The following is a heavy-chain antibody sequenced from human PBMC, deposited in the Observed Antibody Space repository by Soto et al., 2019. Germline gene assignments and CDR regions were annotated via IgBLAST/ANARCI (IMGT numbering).Heavy chain of an antibody. CDR3: TRPTVADNYYYYYGMGV. J-gene: IGHJ6*01. V-gene: IGHV3-73*01. CDR1: GFTFSGSA. CDR2: IRSKANSYAT. D-gene: IGHD6-19*01. Sequence: GGSLRLSCAASGFTFSGSAMHWVRQASGKGLEWVGRIRSKANSYATTYAASVKGRFTISRDDSKNTAYLQMNSLKTEDTAVYYCTRPTVADNYYYYYGMGVWGQGTTVTVSS.